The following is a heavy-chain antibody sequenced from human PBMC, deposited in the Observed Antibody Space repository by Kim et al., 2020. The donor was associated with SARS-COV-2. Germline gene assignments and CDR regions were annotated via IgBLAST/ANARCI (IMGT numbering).Heavy chain of an antibody. CDR2: IDWASGRT. V-gene: IGHV3-9*01. Sequence: GGSLRRSCAAPGFTFDGYAMHWVRQAPGKGLEWVSGIDWASGRTDYADSVRGRFTISRDNAKNSLILQMNSLCSEDTGLYYCIKDILPGGADVWGQGTTVTVSS. CDR3: IKDILPGGADV. J-gene: IGHJ6*02. D-gene: IGHD3-16*01. CDR1: GFTFDGYA.